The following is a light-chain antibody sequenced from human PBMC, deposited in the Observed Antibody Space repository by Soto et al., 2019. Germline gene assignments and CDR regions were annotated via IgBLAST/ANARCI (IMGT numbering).Light chain of an antibody. J-gene: IGLJ2*01. CDR3: CSYAGSYTFDVV. CDR1: SSDVGGYNY. Sequence: QSALTQPRSVSGSPGQSVTISCTGTSSDVGGYNYVSWYQQHPGKAPKLMIYDVSKRPSGVPDRFSGSKSGYTASLTISGLQAEDEADYYCCSYAGSYTFDVVFGGGTKVTVL. V-gene: IGLV2-11*01. CDR2: DVS.